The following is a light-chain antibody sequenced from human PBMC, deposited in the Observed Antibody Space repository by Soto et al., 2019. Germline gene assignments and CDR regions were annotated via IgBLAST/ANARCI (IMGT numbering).Light chain of an antibody. CDR3: QQYNNWPPLT. J-gene: IGKJ4*01. Sequence: EIVMTQSPATLSVSPGERATLSCRASQSVSSNLAWYQQKPGQAPRLLIYGASTRATGIPARFGGSGSGTEVTVTISSLQSEDCAVYYCQQYNNWPPLTFGGGTKVEIK. V-gene: IGKV3-15*01. CDR1: QSVSSN. CDR2: GAS.